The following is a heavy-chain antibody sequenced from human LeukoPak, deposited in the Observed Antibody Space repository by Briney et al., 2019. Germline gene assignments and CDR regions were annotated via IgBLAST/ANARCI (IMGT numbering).Heavy chain of an antibody. V-gene: IGHV1-18*01. CDR3: ARGRIFGVVPKNDAFDI. J-gene: IGHJ3*02. D-gene: IGHD3-3*01. Sequence: ASVKVSCKASGYTFTSYAISWVRQAPGQGLEWMGWISAYNGNTNYAQKLQGRVTMTTDTSTSTAYMELRSLRSDDTAVYYCARGRIFGVVPKNDAFDIWGQGTMVTVSS. CDR2: ISAYNGNT. CDR1: GYTFTSYA.